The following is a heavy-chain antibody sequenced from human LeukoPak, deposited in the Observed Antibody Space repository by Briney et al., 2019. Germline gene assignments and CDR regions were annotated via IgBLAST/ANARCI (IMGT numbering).Heavy chain of an antibody. CDR2: IYYSGST. J-gene: IGHJ3*02. V-gene: IGHV4-31*03. CDR1: GDRISRGVYY. Sequence: SQTLSLTCTVSGDRISRGVYYWSWIRQHPGKGLEWIGYIYYSGSTYYNPSLKSRLTISVDTSKNQFSLRLSSVTAADTAVYYCARAGVTASGYDAFDIWGQGTMVTVSS. D-gene: IGHD2-21*02. CDR3: ARAGVTASGYDAFDI.